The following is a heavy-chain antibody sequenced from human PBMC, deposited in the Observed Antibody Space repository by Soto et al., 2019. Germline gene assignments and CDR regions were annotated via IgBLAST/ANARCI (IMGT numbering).Heavy chain of an antibody. D-gene: IGHD3-10*01. V-gene: IGHV3-30*18. Sequence: VQLVESGGGVVQPGRSLRLSCAASGFTFSSYGMHWVRQAPGKGLEWVAVISYDGSNKYYADSVKGRFTISRDNSKNTLYLQMNSLRAEDTAVYYCAKSLLWFGESSPFDYWGQGTLVTVSS. J-gene: IGHJ4*02. CDR3: AKSLLWFGESSPFDY. CDR2: ISYDGSNK. CDR1: GFTFSSYG.